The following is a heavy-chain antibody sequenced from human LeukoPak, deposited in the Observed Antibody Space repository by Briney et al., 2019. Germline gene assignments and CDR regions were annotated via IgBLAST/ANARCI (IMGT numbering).Heavy chain of an antibody. CDR2: INHSGST. CDR1: GGSCSGYY. CDR3: ARGRGVRYPRITDKNYYMDV. J-gene: IGHJ6*03. V-gene: IGHV4-34*01. D-gene: IGHD3-9*01. Sequence: PSETLSLXCAVYGGSCSGYYWSWIRQPPGKGLEWIGEINHSGSTNYNPSLKSRVTISVDTSKNQFSLKLSSVTAADTAVYYCARGRGVRYPRITDKNYYMDVWGKGTTVTVSS.